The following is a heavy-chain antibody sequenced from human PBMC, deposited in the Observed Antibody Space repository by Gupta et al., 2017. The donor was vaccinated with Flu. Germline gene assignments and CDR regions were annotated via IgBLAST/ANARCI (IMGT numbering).Heavy chain of an antibody. CDR3: ARHPGMDV. CDR1: DY. V-gene: IGHV4-39*01. J-gene: IGHJ6*02. CDR2: IQYSGNS. Sequence: DYWGWIRQPPGRGLKWIGSIQYSGNSYYNPALKSRVTVSVDTAKNEFFLKLSSVIAADTAVYYCARHPGMDVWGQGTTVTVSS.